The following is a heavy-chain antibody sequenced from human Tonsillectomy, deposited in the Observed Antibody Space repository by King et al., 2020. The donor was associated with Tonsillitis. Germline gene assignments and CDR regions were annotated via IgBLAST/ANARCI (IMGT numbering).Heavy chain of an antibody. CDR1: GFTFDDYA. J-gene: IGHJ6*02. Sequence: VQLVESGGGLVQPGRSLRLSCAASGFTFDDYAMHWVRQAPGKGLEWVSGISWNNGVIDYAGSVTGRFTISRDNAKNSLYLQMNSLRAEDTAFYYCAKDRAAVGRYGMDVWGQGTTVTVSS. D-gene: IGHD6-13*01. CDR2: ISWNNGVI. CDR3: AKDRAAVGRYGMDV. V-gene: IGHV3-9*01.